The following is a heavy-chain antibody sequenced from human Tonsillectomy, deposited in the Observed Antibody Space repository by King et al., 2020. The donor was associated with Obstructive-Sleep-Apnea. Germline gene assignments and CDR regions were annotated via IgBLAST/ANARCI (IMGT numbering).Heavy chain of an antibody. V-gene: IGHV4-39*07. D-gene: IGHD3-10*01. CDR3: AGGSGSYGGIYFYYYYAMDV. J-gene: IGHJ6*02. CDR2: IHYSGST. Sequence: LQLQESGPGLVKPSETLSLTCIVSGGSISSRSYYLGWIRQPPGKGLEWIGSIHYSGSTCYNPSLKSRVTISVDTSKNQFSLKLSSVTAADTAVYYCAGGSGSYGGIYFYYYYAMDVWGQGTTVTVSS. CDR1: GGSISSRSYY.